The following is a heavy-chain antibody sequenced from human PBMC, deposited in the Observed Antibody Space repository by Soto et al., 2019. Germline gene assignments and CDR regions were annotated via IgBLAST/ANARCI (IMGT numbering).Heavy chain of an antibody. J-gene: IGHJ4*02. D-gene: IGHD6-13*01. CDR2: MYYRGRT. V-gene: IGHV4-31*03. CDR3: ARGYRQSGYSSSWVFDY. Sequence: QVQLRESGPGLVKPSQTLSLTCTVSGGSINSGGYYWNWIRPHPGQGLEWIGYMYYRGRTYSTPFLRSRVIISADTSENRFSLKPSSVTAADTAVYFCARGYRQSGYSSSWVFDYWGQGTLVNVSS. CDR1: GGSINSGGYY.